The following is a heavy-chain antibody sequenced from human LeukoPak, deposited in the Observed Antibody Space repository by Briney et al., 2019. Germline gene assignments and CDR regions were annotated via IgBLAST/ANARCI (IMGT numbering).Heavy chain of an antibody. CDR1: GFPFSIYG. Sequence: GGSLRLSCVASGFPFSIYGLHWVRQAPGKGLEWLAVIWNDGSTKFYADSVRGRFSISRDNSKNTMYLQMNALRAEDTAVYYCARSFWSGSHYHGLDVWGQGTTVTVSS. V-gene: IGHV3-33*01. CDR2: IWNDGSTK. D-gene: IGHD3-3*01. CDR3: ARSFWSGSHYHGLDV. J-gene: IGHJ6*02.